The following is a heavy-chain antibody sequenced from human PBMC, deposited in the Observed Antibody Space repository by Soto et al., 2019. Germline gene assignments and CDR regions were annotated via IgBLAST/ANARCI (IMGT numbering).Heavy chain of an antibody. J-gene: IGHJ6*02. Sequence: EVQLVESGGGLVQPGGSLRLSCAASGFTFSNYWMSWVRQAPGKGLEWVANIKQDGSEKDYGDSVKGRFTKSRNKAKNSLYLKMNSLSAEDTAVYYCAREMTAARPFYYYGMDVWGQGTTVTASS. CDR2: IKQDGSEK. CDR1: GFTFSNYW. CDR3: AREMTAARPFYYYGMDV. D-gene: IGHD6-6*01. V-gene: IGHV3-7*01.